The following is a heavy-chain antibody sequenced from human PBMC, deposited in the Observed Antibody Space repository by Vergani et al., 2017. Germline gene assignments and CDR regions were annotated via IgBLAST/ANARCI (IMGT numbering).Heavy chain of an antibody. D-gene: IGHD3-3*01. V-gene: IGHV3-7*03. CDR1: GFTFSSYW. J-gene: IGHJ5*02. CDR3: ARDQSRYYDVWSGYYIGWFDP. CDR2: IKQDGSEK. Sequence: EVQLVESGGGLVQPGGSLRLSCAASGFTFSSYWMSWVRQAPGKGLEWVANIKQDGSEKYYVDSVKGRFTISRDNAKNSLYLQMNSLRAEDTAVYYCARDQSRYYDVWSGYYIGWFDPWGQGTLVTVSS.